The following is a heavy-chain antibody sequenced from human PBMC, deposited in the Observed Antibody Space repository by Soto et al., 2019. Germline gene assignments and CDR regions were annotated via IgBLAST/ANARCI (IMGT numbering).Heavy chain of an antibody. CDR2: TNPSGGST. V-gene: IGHV1-46*03. Sequence: ASVKVSCKASGYTFTSYYMHWVRQAPGQGLEWMGITNPSGGSTSYAQKFQGRVTMTRDTSTSTVYMELSSLRSEDTAVYYCARADRITIFGVVPTPSYMDVWGKGTTVTVSS. CDR3: ARADRITIFGVVPTPSYMDV. D-gene: IGHD3-3*01. J-gene: IGHJ6*03. CDR1: GYTFTSYY.